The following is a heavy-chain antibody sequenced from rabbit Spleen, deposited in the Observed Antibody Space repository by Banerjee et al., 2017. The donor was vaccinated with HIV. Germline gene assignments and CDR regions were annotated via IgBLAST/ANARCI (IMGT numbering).Heavy chain of an antibody. CDR2: IYAGSSGNT. Sequence: QQQLEESGGGLFQPGGSLALTCKASGFSFSSDYYMCWVRQAPGKGLEWIGCIYAGSSGNTYYASWAKGRFTISKTSSTTVTLQMTSLTAADTATYFCARGDASNYWSFNLWGQGTLVTVS. CDR1: GFSFSSDYY. D-gene: IGHD8-1*01. V-gene: IGHV1S45*01. CDR3: ARGDASNYWSFNL. J-gene: IGHJ4*01.